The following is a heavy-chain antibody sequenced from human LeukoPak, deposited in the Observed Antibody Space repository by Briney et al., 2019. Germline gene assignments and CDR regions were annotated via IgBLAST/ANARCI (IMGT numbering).Heavy chain of an antibody. CDR3: ARLMPRIAARRWVYYYYYMDV. V-gene: IGHV7-4-1*02. J-gene: IGHJ6*03. CDR2: INTNTGNP. CDR1: GYTFTSYA. Sequence: GASVKVSCKASGYTFTSYAMNWVRQAPGQGLEWMGWINTNTGNPTYAQGFTGRFVFSLDTSVSTAYPQISSLKAEDTAVYYCARLMPRIAARRWVYYYYYMDVWGKGTTVTVSS. D-gene: IGHD6-6*01.